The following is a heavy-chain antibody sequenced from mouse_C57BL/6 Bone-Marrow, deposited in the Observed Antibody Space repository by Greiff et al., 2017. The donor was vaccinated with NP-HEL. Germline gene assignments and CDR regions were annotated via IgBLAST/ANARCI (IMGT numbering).Heavy chain of an antibody. CDR3: ASLLWLRRNYYAMDY. J-gene: IGHJ4*01. Sequence: VQLQQSGPELVKPGASVKISCKASGYAFSSSWMNWVKQRPGQGLEWIGRIYPGDGDTNYNGKFKGKATLTADKSSSTAYMQLSSLTSEDSAVYFCASLLWLRRNYYAMDYWGQGTSVTVSS. V-gene: IGHV1-82*01. D-gene: IGHD2-9*01. CDR2: IYPGDGDT. CDR1: GYAFSSSW.